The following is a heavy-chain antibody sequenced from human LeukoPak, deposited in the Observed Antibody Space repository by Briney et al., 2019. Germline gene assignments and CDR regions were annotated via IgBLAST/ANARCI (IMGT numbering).Heavy chain of an antibody. D-gene: IGHD2-8*02. CDR2: TVGGRPET. Sequence: GGSLRLSCAASGFTFSSYSMNWVRKAPGKGLEWVAATVGGRPETYHAQSVKGRLTVSRDDSRDTLFLQMNRLSVDDTAIYYCTKAPLRSCSGAFCYPFDYWGQGTLVTVSS. J-gene: IGHJ4*02. CDR3: TKAPLRSCSGAFCYPFDY. CDR1: GFTFSSYS. V-gene: IGHV3-23*01.